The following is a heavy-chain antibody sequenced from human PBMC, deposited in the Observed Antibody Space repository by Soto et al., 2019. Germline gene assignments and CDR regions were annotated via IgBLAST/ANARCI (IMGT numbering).Heavy chain of an antibody. CDR1: GFTFSSYE. CDR2: ISSSGSTI. D-gene: IGHD3-3*01. CDR3: ARGARLIYDFWSGWPKVGMDV. V-gene: IGHV3-48*03. J-gene: IGHJ6*02. Sequence: MRLSCAASGFTFSSYEVNWVRQAPGKGLEWVSYISSSGSTIYYADSVKGRFTISRDNAKNSLYLQMNSLRAEDTAVYYCARGARLIYDFWSGWPKVGMDVWGQGTTVTVSS.